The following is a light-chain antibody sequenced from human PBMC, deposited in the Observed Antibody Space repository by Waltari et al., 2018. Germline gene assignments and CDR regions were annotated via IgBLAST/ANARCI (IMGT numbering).Light chain of an antibody. V-gene: IGKV2D-29*01. Sequence: IVMTQTPLSLSVTLGQPASISCKSSQSLLHSDGKTYLYWYLQKSGHPPQLLIYEVSNGLAGVPDRFSGSGSGTDFTLTISRVEAEDVVVYYCMQTTHLRTFGQGTRLEI. CDR1: QSLLHSDGKTY. J-gene: IGKJ2*02. CDR3: MQTTHLRT. CDR2: EVS.